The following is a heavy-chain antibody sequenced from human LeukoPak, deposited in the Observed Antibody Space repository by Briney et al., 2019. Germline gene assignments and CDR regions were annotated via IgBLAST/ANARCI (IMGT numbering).Heavy chain of an antibody. CDR1: GGSISSFY. CDR2: FHYSGST. V-gene: IGHV4-59*01. D-gene: IGHD2-15*01. Sequence: SETLSLTCTVSGGSISSFYWSWIRQPPGKGLEWIGYFHYSGSTNYNPSLKSRVTISVDTSKNQIFLKLSSVTAADTAVYYCATHPPRYCTGGSCPDYWGQGTLVTVSS. CDR3: ATHPPRYCTGGSCPDY. J-gene: IGHJ4*02.